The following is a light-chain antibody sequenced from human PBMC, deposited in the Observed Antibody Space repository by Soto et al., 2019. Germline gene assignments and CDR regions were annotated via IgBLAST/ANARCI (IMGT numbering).Light chain of an antibody. CDR1: SSNIGAGYD. V-gene: IGLV1-40*01. CDR3: QSYDGSLSGWV. Sequence: QSVLTQPPSVSGAPGQRVTISGTGSSSNIGAGYDVHWYQQLPGTAPKLLIYGNSNRPSGVPDRFSGSKSGTSTSLAITGLQDDDEADYYCQSYDGSLSGWVFGGGTKLTVL. J-gene: IGLJ3*02. CDR2: GNS.